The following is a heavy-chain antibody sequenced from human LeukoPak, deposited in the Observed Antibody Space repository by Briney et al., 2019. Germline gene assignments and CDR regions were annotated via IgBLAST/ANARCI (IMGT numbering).Heavy chain of an antibody. CDR1: GGTFSSYT. V-gene: IGHV1-69*01. D-gene: IGHD6-19*01. CDR3: ARFAVHRRLTVAGQFGLDY. Sequence: GSSVKVSCKASGGTFSSYTISWVRQAPGQGLEWLGGIIPFFGTANYAQKFQGRLTITADESTGTAYMELSSLRSEDTAVYYCARFAVHRRLTVAGQFGLDYWGQGSLVTVSS. J-gene: IGHJ4*02. CDR2: IIPFFGTA.